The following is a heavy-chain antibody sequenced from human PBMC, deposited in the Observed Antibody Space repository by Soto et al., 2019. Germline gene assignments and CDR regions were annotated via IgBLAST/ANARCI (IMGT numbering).Heavy chain of an antibody. Sequence: GGSLRLSCAASGFTFSDYATTWVRQAPGKGLDWVASISGSGFTPYYAASVKGRFTISRDNSKNMVYLQMNSLRVEDTAIYYCVNSDSTSAPWGQGSLVTVSS. CDR2: ISGSGFTP. D-gene: IGHD6-13*01. CDR1: GFTFSDYA. J-gene: IGHJ5*02. V-gene: IGHV3-23*01. CDR3: VNSDSTSAP.